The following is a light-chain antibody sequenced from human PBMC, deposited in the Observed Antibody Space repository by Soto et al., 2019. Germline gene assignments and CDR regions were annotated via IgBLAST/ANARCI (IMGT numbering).Light chain of an antibody. V-gene: IGKV3-15*01. CDR2: GAS. CDR3: QQYHYWPYT. Sequence: DTVMTQSPATLSVSPGERATLSCRASQSVSINLAWYQQKPGQAFRLLIYGASTRATGIPARFSGSGSGTEFTLTISSLQSEDFAVYYCQQYHYWPYTFGQGTNLEIK. CDR1: QSVSIN. J-gene: IGKJ2*01.